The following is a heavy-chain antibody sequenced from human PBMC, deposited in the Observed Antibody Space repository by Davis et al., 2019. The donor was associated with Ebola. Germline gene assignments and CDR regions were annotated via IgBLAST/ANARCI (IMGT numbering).Heavy chain of an antibody. J-gene: IGHJ4*02. CDR3: VRGVYDYVWGSYRYFDY. V-gene: IGHV3-30*04. CDR2: ISYDGSNK. Sequence: PGGSLRLSCAASGFTFSSYAMHWVRQAPGKGLEWVAVISYDGSNKYYADSVKGRFTISRDNSKNTLYLQMNSLRAEDTAVYYCVRGVYDYVWGSYRYFDYWGQGTLVTVSS. D-gene: IGHD3-16*02. CDR1: GFTFSSYA.